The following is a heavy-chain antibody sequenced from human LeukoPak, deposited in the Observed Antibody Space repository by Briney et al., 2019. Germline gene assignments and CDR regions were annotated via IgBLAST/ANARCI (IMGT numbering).Heavy chain of an antibody. CDR1: GYSISSGYY. CDR2: IYHSGST. J-gene: IGHJ4*02. CDR3: ARGGGSSWRFDC. D-gene: IGHD1-26*01. V-gene: IGHV4-38-2*01. Sequence: PSETLSLTCGVSGYSISSGYYWGWIRQPPGKGLEWIGSIYHSGSTYYNPSLKSRVTISVDTSKNQFSLKLSSVTAADTAVYYCARGGGSSWRFDCWGQGTLVTVSS.